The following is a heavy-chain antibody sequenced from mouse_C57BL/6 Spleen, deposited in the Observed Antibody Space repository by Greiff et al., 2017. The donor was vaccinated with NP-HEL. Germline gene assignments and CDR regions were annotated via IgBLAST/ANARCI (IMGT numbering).Heavy chain of an antibody. CDR2: IHPNSGST. J-gene: IGHJ4*01. D-gene: IGHD2-5*01. CDR1: GYTFTSYW. Sequence: VQLQQPGAELVKPGASVKLSCKASGYTFTSYWMHWVKQRPGQGLEWIGMIHPNSGSTNYNEKFKSKATLTVDKSSITAYMQLSSLTSEYSAVYYCARSGYYSNYYAMDYWGQGTSVTVSS. V-gene: IGHV1-64*01. CDR3: ARSGYYSNYYAMDY.